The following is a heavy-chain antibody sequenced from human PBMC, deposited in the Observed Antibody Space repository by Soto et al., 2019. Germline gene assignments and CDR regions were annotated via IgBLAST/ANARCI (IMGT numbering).Heavy chain of an antibody. J-gene: IGHJ4*02. CDR2: IGTAGDT. Sequence: GGSLRLSCEASGFTFSGFDMHWVRQPTGKGLEWVSTIGTAGDTYYAVSVKGRFTISRDNAKNSLSLQMNSLRAGDTAVYFCARGQEVGAHFFDSWGQGTHVTVSS. V-gene: IGHV3-13*01. CDR1: GFTFSGFD. CDR3: ARGQEVGAHFFDS. D-gene: IGHD2-15*01.